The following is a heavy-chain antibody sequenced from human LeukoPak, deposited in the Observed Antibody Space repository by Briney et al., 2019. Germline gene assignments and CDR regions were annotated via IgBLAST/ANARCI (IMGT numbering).Heavy chain of an antibody. CDR1: GFTFSSYW. CDR3: ARASSLYGSSWMNYMDV. Sequence: GGSLRLSCAASGFTFSSYWMSWVRQAPGKGREWVANIKQDGSEKYYVDSVKGRFTISRDNAKNSLYLQMNSLRAEDTAVYYCARASSLYGSSWMNYMDVWGKGTTVTVSS. J-gene: IGHJ6*03. CDR2: IKQDGSEK. D-gene: IGHD6-13*01. V-gene: IGHV3-7*01.